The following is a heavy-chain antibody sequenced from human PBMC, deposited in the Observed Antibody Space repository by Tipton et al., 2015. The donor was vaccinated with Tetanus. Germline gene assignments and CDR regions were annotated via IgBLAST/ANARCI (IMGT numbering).Heavy chain of an antibody. CDR1: GYTFTSYD. CDR3: TRGEWQQPLLLAY. J-gene: IGHJ4*02. V-gene: IGHV1-8*01. Sequence: QSGAEVKKPGASVKVSCKASGYTFTSYDINWVRQATGQGLEWMGWMNPNSGNTGFAQNFQGRVTMTRNTSISTAYMELSSLNSEGTAVYYCTRGEWQQPLLLAYWGQGTLVTVSS. CDR2: MNPNSGNT. D-gene: IGHD6-13*01.